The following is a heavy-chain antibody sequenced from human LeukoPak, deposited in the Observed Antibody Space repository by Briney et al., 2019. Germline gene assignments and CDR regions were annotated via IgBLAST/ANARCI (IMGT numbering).Heavy chain of an antibody. V-gene: IGHV4-31*03. J-gene: IGHJ4*02. Sequence: PSETLSLTCTVSGGSISSGGYYWSWIRQHPGKGLEWIGYIYYSGSTYYNPSLKSRVTISVDTSKNQFSLKLSSVTAADTAVYYCARTLDSSGYYATFDYWGQGALVTVSS. D-gene: IGHD3-22*01. CDR1: GGSISSGGYY. CDR3: ARTLDSSGYYATFDY. CDR2: IYYSGST.